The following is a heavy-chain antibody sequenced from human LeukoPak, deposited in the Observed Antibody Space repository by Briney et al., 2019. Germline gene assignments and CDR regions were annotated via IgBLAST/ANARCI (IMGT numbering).Heavy chain of an antibody. CDR2: ISAYNGNT. CDR3: ARVEPRFDAFDI. J-gene: IGHJ3*02. Sequence: ASVQFPCNASSFAFTSYGISRGRQAPGRGHEWMGWISAYNGNTNYALKLQGRVTMTTDTSTSTAYMELRSLRSDDTAVYYCARVEPRFDAFDIWGQGTMVTVSS. V-gene: IGHV1-18*01. CDR1: SFAFTSYG.